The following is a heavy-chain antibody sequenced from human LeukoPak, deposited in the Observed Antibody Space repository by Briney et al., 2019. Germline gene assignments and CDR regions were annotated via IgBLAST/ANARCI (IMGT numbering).Heavy chain of an antibody. V-gene: IGHV6-1*01. CDR1: GDSVSSNSAA. CDR3: AREEWLPRLNWFDP. D-gene: IGHD3-3*01. Sequence: SQTLSLTCAISGDSVSSNSAAWNWIRQPPSRGLEWLGRTYYRSKWYNDYAVSVKSRITINPDTSKNQFSLQLNSVTPEDTAVYYCAREEWLPRLNWFDPWGQGTLVTVSS. J-gene: IGHJ5*02. CDR2: TYYRSKWYN.